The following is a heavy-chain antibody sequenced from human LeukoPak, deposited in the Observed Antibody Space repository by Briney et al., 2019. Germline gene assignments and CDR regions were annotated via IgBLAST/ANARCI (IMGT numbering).Heavy chain of an antibody. Sequence: PGRSLRLSRVGSGFAFHNYAMHWVRRPPGKGLEWVSAINWNSDTKAYADSVKGRFTISRDNSKNTLYLQMNSLRAEDTAVYYCANMVTAMDSMDYWGQGTLVTVSS. V-gene: IGHV3-9*01. D-gene: IGHD2-21*02. CDR3: ANMVTAMDSMDY. CDR2: INWNSDTK. J-gene: IGHJ4*02. CDR1: GFAFHNYA.